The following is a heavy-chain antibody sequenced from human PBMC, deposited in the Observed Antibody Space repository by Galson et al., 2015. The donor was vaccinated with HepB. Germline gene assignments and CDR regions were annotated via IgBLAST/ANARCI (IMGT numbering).Heavy chain of an antibody. V-gene: IGHV3-33*05. CDR2: ISSDGSIE. D-gene: IGHD3-16*01. Sequence: SLRLSCAASGFTFSTYGMNWVRQAPGKGLEWVAGISSDGSIEYYEESVKGRITISRDNSKNTLYLQLNSLRAEDTAFYYCARDGAWARFDSWGQGTLVTVSS. CDR3: ARDGAWARFDS. CDR1: GFTFSTYG. J-gene: IGHJ5*01.